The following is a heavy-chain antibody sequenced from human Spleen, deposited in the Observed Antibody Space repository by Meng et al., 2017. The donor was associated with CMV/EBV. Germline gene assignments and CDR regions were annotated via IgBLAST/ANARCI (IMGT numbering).Heavy chain of an antibody. CDR1: RFTFSNFG. CDR3: AKQGLAIAAAGTFDY. CDR2: INAGGDST. V-gene: IGHV3-23*01. D-gene: IGHD6-13*01. Sequence: GESLKISCAASRFTFSNFGMHWVRQAPGKGLDWVSYINAGGDSTYYADSVKGRFTISRDNSKNTLYLQMNSLRADDTAIYYCAKQGLAIAAAGTFDYWGQGILVTVSS. J-gene: IGHJ4*02.